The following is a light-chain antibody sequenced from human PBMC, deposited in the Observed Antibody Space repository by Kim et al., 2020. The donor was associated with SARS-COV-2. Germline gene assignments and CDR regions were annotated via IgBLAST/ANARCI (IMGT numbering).Light chain of an antibody. Sequence: VTISCSESSYNIGSNYVNWYQPLPGTPPKLLIYRRNHRPSGVPDRFSGSTSGNSASLAISGLRSEDEADYSCAAWDDNLSGYVFGIGTKVTVL. J-gene: IGLJ1*01. CDR2: RRN. CDR1: SYNIGSNY. V-gene: IGLV1-47*01. CDR3: AAWDDNLSGYV.